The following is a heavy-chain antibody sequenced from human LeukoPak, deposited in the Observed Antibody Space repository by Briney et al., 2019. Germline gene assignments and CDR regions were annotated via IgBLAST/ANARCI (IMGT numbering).Heavy chain of an antibody. CDR2: IRWNSGSI. J-gene: IGHJ4*02. D-gene: IGHD7-27*01. V-gene: IGHV3-9*01. CDR1: GFTFDDYA. CDR3: AKDSGILNWVFDY. Sequence: SGGSLRLSCAASGFTFDDYAMHWVRHAPGKGLEWVSGIRWNSGSIGYADSVKGRFTISRDNAKNSLYLQMNSLRAEDTALYYCAKDSGILNWVFDYWGQGTLVTVSS.